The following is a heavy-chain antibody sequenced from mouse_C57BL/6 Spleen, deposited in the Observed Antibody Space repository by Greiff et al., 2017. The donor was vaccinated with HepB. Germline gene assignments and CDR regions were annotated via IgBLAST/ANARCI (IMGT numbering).Heavy chain of an antibody. D-gene: IGHD1-1*01. CDR3: ARDYGSSPVYFDY. CDR1: GYAFTNYL. CDR2: INPGSGGT. J-gene: IGHJ2*01. Sequence: QVQLQQSGAELVRPGPSVKVSCKASGYAFTNYLIEWVKQRPGQGLEWIGVINPGSGGTNYNEKFKGKATLTADKSSSTAYMQLSSLTSEDSAVYFCARDYGSSPVYFDYWGQGTTLTVSS. V-gene: IGHV1-54*01.